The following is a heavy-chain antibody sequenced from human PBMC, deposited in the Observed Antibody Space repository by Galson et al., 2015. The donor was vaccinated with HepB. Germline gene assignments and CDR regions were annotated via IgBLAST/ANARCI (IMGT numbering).Heavy chain of an antibody. CDR2: IKSKTDGGTT. D-gene: IGHD5-12*01. J-gene: IGHJ4*02. CDR3: TTGVSKKIIVATISSSAAADNPKTPNDY. Sequence: SLRLSCAASGFTFSNAWMSWVRQAPGKGLEWVGRIKSKTDGGTTDYAAPVKGRFTISRDDSKNTLYLQMNSLKTEDTAVYYCTTGVSKKIIVATISSSAAADNPKTPNDYWGQGTLVTVSS. V-gene: IGHV3-15*01. CDR1: GFTFSNAW.